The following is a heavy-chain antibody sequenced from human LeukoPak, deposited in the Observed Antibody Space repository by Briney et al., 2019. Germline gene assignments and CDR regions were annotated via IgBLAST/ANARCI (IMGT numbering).Heavy chain of an antibody. CDR3: ARTRGSSSWYSFDY. V-gene: IGHV3-48*04. CDR2: ISTTSSTI. CDR1: GFTFSSYT. J-gene: IGHJ4*02. Sequence: GGSLRLSCAASGFTFSSYTMNWVRQAPGKGLEWVSYISTTSSTIYYADSVKGRFTISRDNAKNSLYLQMNSLRAEDTAVYYCARTRGSSSWYSFDYWGQGTLVTASS. D-gene: IGHD6-13*01.